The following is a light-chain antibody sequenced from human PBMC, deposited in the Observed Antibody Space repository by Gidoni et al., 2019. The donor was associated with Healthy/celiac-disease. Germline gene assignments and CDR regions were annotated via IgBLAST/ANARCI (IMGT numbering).Light chain of an antibody. Sequence: EIVLTQSPGTLPLSPGERATLSCRASQSVSSSYLAWYQQKPGKAPRLLIYGASSRATGIPDRFSGSGSGTDFTLTISRLEPEDFAVYYCQQYGSSPSITFGQGTRLEIK. V-gene: IGKV3-20*01. J-gene: IGKJ5*01. CDR2: GAS. CDR1: QSVSSSY. CDR3: QQYGSSPSIT.